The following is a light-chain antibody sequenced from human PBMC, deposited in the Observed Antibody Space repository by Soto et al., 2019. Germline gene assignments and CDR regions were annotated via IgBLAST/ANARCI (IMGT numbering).Light chain of an antibody. J-gene: IGLJ1*01. CDR1: SSDVGGYNY. CDR3: SSYTSSSTLD. CDR2: DVS. V-gene: IGLV2-14*01. Sequence: QSALTQPASVSGSPGQSITISCTGTSSDVGGYNYVSWYQQHPGKAPTLMIYDVSNRPSGVSNRFSGSKSGNTASLTISGLQAEDEADYYCSSYTSSSTLDFGTVTKVTV.